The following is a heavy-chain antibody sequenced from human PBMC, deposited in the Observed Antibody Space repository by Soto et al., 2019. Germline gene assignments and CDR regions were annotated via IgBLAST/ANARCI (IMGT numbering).Heavy chain of an antibody. D-gene: IGHD4-4*01. CDR2: ISAYNGNT. CDR3: ARDMYSNYLNDYNWFDP. J-gene: IGHJ5*02. Sequence: QVQLVQSGAEVKKPGASVKVSCKASGYTFTSYGISWVRQAPGQGLEWMGWISAYNGNTNYAQKVLGRVTMTTDTPTSTAYMELSSLRSDDTAVYYCARDMYSNYLNDYNWFDPLGQGPLVTVSS. V-gene: IGHV1-18*04. CDR1: GYTFTSYG.